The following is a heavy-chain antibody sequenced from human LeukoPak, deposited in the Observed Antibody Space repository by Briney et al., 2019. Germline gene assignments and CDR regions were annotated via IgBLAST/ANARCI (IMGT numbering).Heavy chain of an antibody. CDR2: FYRGDST. Sequence: GGSLRLSCAASGFTVSSSYMYWVRQAPGKGLEWVSFFYRGDSTYYAESVRGRFTISRDNSKNTLYLQMNSLRAEDTAVYYCARVRYDFWSGYPYFDYWGQGTLVTVSS. CDR1: GFTVSSSY. V-gene: IGHV3-53*01. D-gene: IGHD3-3*01. CDR3: ARVRYDFWSGYPYFDY. J-gene: IGHJ4*02.